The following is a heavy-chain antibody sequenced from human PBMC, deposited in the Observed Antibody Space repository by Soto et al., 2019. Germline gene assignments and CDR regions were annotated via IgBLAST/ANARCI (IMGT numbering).Heavy chain of an antibody. V-gene: IGHV4-30-2*01. CDR2: MYHTGTT. D-gene: IGHD3-22*01. CDR3: ARGINYYDSSGYSWFDP. Sequence: SETKRHPSTVAGGNSINRGCSWTFNRKPPGKGLEWIGHMYHTGTTYYNPSLKGRVTMSVDTSKNQFSLKLSSVTAADTAVYYCARGINYYDSSGYSWFDPWGQGTLVTVSS. CDR1: GGNSINRGCS. J-gene: IGHJ5*02.